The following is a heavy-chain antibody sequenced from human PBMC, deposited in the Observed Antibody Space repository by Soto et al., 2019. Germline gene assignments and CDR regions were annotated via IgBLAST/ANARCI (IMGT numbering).Heavy chain of an antibody. J-gene: IGHJ5*02. CDR3: ARASGCSGDSCAFDP. D-gene: IGHD2-15*01. CDR1: GGSVSSGSYY. Sequence: SETLSLTCTVSGGSVSSGSYYWSWIRQPPGKRLEWIGDIYYSGSTNYNPSLKSRVTISVDTSKNQFSLKLTSVTAADTAVYYCARASGCSGDSCAFDPWGQGTLVTVSS. V-gene: IGHV4-61*01. CDR2: IYYSGST.